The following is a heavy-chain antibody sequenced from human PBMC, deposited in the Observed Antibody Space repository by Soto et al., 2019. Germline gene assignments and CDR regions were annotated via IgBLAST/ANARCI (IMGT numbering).Heavy chain of an antibody. CDR2: ISAYNGNT. V-gene: IGHV1-18*01. CDR1: GYTFTSYG. Sequence: ASVKVSCRASGYTFTSYGISWVRQAPGQGLEWMGWISAYNGNTNYAQKLQGRVTVTTDTSTSTAYMELRSLRSDDTAVYYCARDSWGQRQWLIWGQGTLVTVS. D-gene: IGHD6-19*01. J-gene: IGHJ4*02. CDR3: ARDSWGQRQWLI.